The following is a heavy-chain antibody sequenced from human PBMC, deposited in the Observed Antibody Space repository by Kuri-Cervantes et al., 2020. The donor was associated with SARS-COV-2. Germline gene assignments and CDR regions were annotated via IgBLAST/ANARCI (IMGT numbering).Heavy chain of an antibody. CDR1: GGSISSSSYY. Sequence: SETLSLTCTVSGGSISSSSYYWGWIRQPPGKGLEWIGSIYYSGSTYYNPSLKSRVTISVDTSKNQFSLKLSSVTAADTGVYYCARASTTIHGVLIALFSSNAFGIWGQGTMVTVSS. J-gene: IGHJ3*02. D-gene: IGHD3-3*01. V-gene: IGHV4-39*01. CDR2: IYYSGST. CDR3: ARASTTIHGVLIALFSSNAFGI.